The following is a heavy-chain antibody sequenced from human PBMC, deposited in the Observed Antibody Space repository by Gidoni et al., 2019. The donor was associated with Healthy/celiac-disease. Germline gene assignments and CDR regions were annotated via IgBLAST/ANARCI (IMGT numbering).Heavy chain of an antibody. D-gene: IGHD3-22*01. Sequence: QLQLQESGPGLVKPSQTLSLTCTFSGGSISSGCYYWSWIRQHPGKGLEWIGYIYYSGSTYYNPSLKSRVTISVDTSKNQFSLKLSSVTAADTAVYYCASSSYYDSSGYTYDAFDIWGQGTMVTVSS. CDR3: ASSSYYDSSGYTYDAFDI. CDR1: GGSISSGCYY. J-gene: IGHJ3*02. CDR2: IYYSGST. V-gene: IGHV4-31*03.